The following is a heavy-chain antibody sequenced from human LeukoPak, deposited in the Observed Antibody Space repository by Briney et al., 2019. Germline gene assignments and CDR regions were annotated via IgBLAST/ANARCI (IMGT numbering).Heavy chain of an antibody. J-gene: IGHJ5*02. Sequence: GGSLRLSCAASGFTFNNYAVSWVRQAPGRGLEWVSGISASDTKTYYADSVKGRFTISRDNSRNTFYLQMTSLGVEDTAVYYCSKDPVQHGNGLYWFDPWGQGTVVTVSS. D-gene: IGHD1-1*01. CDR1: GFTFNNYA. CDR3: SKDPVQHGNGLYWFDP. CDR2: ISASDTKT. V-gene: IGHV3-23*01.